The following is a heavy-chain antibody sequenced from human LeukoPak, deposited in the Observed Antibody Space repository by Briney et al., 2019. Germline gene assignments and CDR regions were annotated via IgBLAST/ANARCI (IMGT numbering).Heavy chain of an antibody. D-gene: IGHD5-12*01. CDR3: ARDFYLYTGYGRSFDY. J-gene: IGHJ4*02. CDR2: ISAYNGDT. Sequence: WASVKVSCKASGYTFTDYGISWVRQAPGQGLEWMGWISAYNGDTYYTQKLQGRVTMTTDTSTSTAYMELRSLRSDDTALYYCARDFYLYTGYGRSFDYWGRGTLVTVSS. CDR1: GYTFTDYG. V-gene: IGHV1-18*01.